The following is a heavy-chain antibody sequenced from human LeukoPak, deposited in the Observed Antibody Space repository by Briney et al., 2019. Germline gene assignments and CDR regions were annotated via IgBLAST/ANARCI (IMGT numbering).Heavy chain of an antibody. CDR2: IKNKNTGETT. CDR1: GFTFSDAW. V-gene: IGHV3-15*01. Sequence: GGSLRLSCAASGFTFSDAWMSWVRQAPGKGLEWVGRIKNKNTGETTDYAAPGKGRFTISRDDSKNTLYLQMNSLKSEDTAVYYCTRAIGGGRDPDFDYWGQGTLVTVSS. CDR3: TRAIGGGRDPDFDY. J-gene: IGHJ4*02. D-gene: IGHD2-15*01.